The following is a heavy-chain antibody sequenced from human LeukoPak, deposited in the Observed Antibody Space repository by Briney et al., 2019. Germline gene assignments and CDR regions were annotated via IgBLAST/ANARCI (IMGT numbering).Heavy chain of an antibody. CDR2: ISSSSSYI. CDR3: AGTNYGSGSYYTPGGYYGMDV. D-gene: IGHD3-10*01. J-gene: IGHJ6*02. CDR1: GFTFSSYS. V-gene: IGHV3-21*01. Sequence: PGGSLRLSCAASGFTFSSYSMNWVRQAPGKGLEWVSSISSSSSYIYYADSVKGRFTISRDNAKNSLYLQMNSLRAEDTAVYYCAGTNYGSGSYYTPGGYYGMDVWAKGPRSPSP.